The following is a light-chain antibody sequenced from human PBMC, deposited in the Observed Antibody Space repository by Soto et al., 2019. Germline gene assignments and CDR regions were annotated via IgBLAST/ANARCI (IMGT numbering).Light chain of an antibody. CDR2: RDN. CDR3: AVWDDSLNGPG. V-gene: IGLV1-47*01. CDR1: SSNIVNKF. Sequence: QSVVTQPPSASGTPGQRVTISCSGSSSNIVNKFVYWYQYLPGTAPKLLIYRDNQRPSGVADRFSGSKSGSSASLAISGLRSEDEADYYCAVWDDSLNGPGFGGGTKLTVL. J-gene: IGLJ3*02.